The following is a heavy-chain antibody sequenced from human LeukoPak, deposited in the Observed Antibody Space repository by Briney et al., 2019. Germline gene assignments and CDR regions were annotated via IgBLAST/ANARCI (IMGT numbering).Heavy chain of an antibody. CDR1: GFTFSNYW. Sequence: GGSLRLSCAASGFTFSNYWMGWVRQAPGKGLEWVADINQDGSEIYYVDSVKGRFTISRDTAKNSLYLQMNSLRAEDTAVYYCATDRGHSGYDFYDYWGQETLVTVSS. V-gene: IGHV3-7*01. D-gene: IGHD5-12*01. CDR2: INQDGSEI. CDR3: ATDRGHSGYDFYDY. J-gene: IGHJ4*02.